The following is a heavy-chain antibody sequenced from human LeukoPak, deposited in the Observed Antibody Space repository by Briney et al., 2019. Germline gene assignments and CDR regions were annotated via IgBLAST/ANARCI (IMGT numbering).Heavy chain of an antibody. Sequence: ASVKVSCKASGYTFTTYAMHLVRQAPGPRLEWMGWINGDNGNTKYSQKFQGRVTITRDTSAYTGYMELRGLSSADTAVYFCARAPYDILTGYSLNWFDPWGQGTLVTVSS. CDR3: ARAPYDILTGYSLNWFDP. D-gene: IGHD3-9*01. V-gene: IGHV1-3*01. CDR2: INGDNGNT. CDR1: GYTFTTYA. J-gene: IGHJ5*02.